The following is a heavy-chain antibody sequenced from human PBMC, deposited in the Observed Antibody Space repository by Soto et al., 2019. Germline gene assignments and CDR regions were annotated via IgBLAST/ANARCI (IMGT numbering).Heavy chain of an antibody. J-gene: IGHJ6*03. Sequence: GSLRLSCAASGFTCSAYYMSWIRRAPGKGLEWVSYISSSGSTIYYADSVKGRFTISRDNAKNSLYLQMNSLRAEDTAVYYCARFRHYDFWSGYYADYYYYMDVWGKGTTVTVSS. CDR2: ISSSGSTI. D-gene: IGHD3-3*01. CDR1: GFTCSAYY. V-gene: IGHV3-11*01. CDR3: ARFRHYDFWSGYYADYYYYMDV.